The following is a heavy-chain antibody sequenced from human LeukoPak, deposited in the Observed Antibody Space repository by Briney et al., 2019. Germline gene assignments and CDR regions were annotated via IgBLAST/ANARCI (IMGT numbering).Heavy chain of an antibody. D-gene: IGHD5-18*01. CDR2: INPNSGGT. V-gene: IGHV1-2*04. CDR3: ARQDTTDTAMVLDAFDI. J-gene: IGHJ3*02. CDR1: GYTFTGYY. Sequence: ASVKVSCKASGYTFTGYYMHWVRQAPGQGLEWMGWINPNSGGTNYAQKFQGWVTMTRDTSISTAYMELSRLRSDDTAVYYCARQDTTDTAMVLDAFDIWGQGTMVTVSS.